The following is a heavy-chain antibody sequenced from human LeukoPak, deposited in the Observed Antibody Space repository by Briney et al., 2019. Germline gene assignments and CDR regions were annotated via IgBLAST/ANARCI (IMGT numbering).Heavy chain of an antibody. CDR2: IYYSGST. CDR1: GDSINSGDYY. V-gene: IGHV4-30-4*01. Sequence: SETLSLTCTVSGDSINSGDYYWSWIRQPPGNGLEWIGYIYYSGSTYYNPSLKSRVTISVDTSKNQFSLKPSSVTAADTAVYYCARDNGYGQLDSWGQGTLVTVSS. J-gene: IGHJ4*02. CDR3: ARDNGYGQLDS. D-gene: IGHD6-13*01.